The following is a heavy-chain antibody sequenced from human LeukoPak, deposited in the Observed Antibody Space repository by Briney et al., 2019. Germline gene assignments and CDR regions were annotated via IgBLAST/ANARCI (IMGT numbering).Heavy chain of an antibody. CDR1: GFSFSTYW. D-gene: IGHD6-19*01. V-gene: IGHV3-74*01. CDR2: INPDGSST. J-gene: IGHJ3*02. CDR3: AKDKGGAVAAFDI. Sequence: GGSLRLSCAASGFSFSTYWMHWVRQAPGKGLVWVSRINPDGSSTNYADSVKGRFTISRDNSKNTLYLQMNSLRAEDTAVYYCAKDKGGAVAAFDIWGQGTMVTVSS.